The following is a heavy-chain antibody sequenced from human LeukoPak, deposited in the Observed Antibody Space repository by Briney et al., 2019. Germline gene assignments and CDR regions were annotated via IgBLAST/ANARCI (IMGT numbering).Heavy chain of an antibody. Sequence: PGGSLRLSCAASGITFSSYAMSWVRQSPGKGLEWVSSIGGSGDNTYYAGSVKGRFAISRDNSKNTLYLQMNSLRAEDTAVYYCAKGTTVTSPVSRPIDYWGQGTLVTVSS. J-gene: IGHJ4*02. CDR3: AKGTTVTSPVSRPIDY. V-gene: IGHV3-23*01. CDR2: IGGSGDNT. CDR1: GITFSSYA. D-gene: IGHD4-17*01.